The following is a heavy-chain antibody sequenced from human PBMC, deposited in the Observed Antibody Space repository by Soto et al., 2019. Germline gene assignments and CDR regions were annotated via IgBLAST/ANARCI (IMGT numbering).Heavy chain of an antibody. CDR1: VFTFSDYY. J-gene: IGHJ4*02. CDR2: ISSSTSHT. CDR3: SRGRGAAADYFDL. V-gene: IGHV3-11*05. Sequence: QVQLVESGGGLVKPGGSLRLSCAVSVFTFSDYYMTWIRQASGKGLEWVSYISSSTSHTNYADSVKGRFTISTDNAKNSLFLQMNRLRAADTAVYYCSRGRGAAADYFDLWGQGTLVTVSS. D-gene: IGHD6-13*01.